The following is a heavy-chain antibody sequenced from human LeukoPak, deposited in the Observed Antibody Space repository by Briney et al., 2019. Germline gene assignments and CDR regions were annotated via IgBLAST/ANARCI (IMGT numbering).Heavy chain of an antibody. Sequence: GGSLRLSCAASGFTFSSYAMHWVRQAPGKGLEWVAVISYNGSNKYYADSVKGRFTISRDNSKNTLYLQMNSPRAEDTAVYYCSIVLQGPPGIAVDYYFDSWGQGTLVTVSS. V-gene: IGHV3-30*07. D-gene: IGHD6-19*01. J-gene: IGHJ4*02. CDR3: SIVLQGPPGIAVDYYFDS. CDR1: GFTFSSYA. CDR2: ISYNGSNK.